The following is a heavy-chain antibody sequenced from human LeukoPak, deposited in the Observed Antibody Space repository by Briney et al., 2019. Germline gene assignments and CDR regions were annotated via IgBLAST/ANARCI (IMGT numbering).Heavy chain of an antibody. CDR3: TRDRGWLQFDY. V-gene: IGHV3-7*01. Sequence: PGGSLRLSCAASGFSFSSDWITWVRQAPGKGLEWVANIKEDGSVTNYLDSVKGRFTISRDNVKNLLYLQMNNLRPEDTAAYYCTRDRGWLQFDYWGQGTLVIVS. CDR2: IKEDGSVT. CDR1: GFSFSSDW. D-gene: IGHD5-24*01. J-gene: IGHJ4*02.